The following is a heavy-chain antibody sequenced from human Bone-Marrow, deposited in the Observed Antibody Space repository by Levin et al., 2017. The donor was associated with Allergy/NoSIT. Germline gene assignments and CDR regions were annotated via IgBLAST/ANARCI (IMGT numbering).Heavy chain of an antibody. D-gene: IGHD6-19*01. Sequence: PGGSLRLSCAASGFTFSSYAMSWVRQAPGKGLEWVSAISGSGGSTYYADSVKGRFTISRDNSKNTLYLQMNSLRAEDTAVYYCADTQYSSGWYGWGSDYYYYGMDVWGQGTTVTVSS. V-gene: IGHV3-23*01. CDR3: ADTQYSSGWYGWGSDYYYYGMDV. J-gene: IGHJ6*02. CDR1: GFTFSSYA. CDR2: ISGSGGST.